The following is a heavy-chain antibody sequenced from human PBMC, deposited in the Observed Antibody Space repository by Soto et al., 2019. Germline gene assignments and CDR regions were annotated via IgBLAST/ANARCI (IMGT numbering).Heavy chain of an antibody. J-gene: IGHJ5*02. D-gene: IGHD3-10*01. V-gene: IGHV3-30-3*01. CDR2: ISYDGSNK. Sequence: GGSLRLSCAASGFTFSSYAMHWVRQAPGKGLEWVAVISYDGSNKYYADSVKGRFTISRDNSKNTLYLQMNSLRAEDTAVYYCARDGESDYYGSGSQNWFDPWGQGTLVTVSS. CDR3: ARDGESDYYGSGSQNWFDP. CDR1: GFTFSSYA.